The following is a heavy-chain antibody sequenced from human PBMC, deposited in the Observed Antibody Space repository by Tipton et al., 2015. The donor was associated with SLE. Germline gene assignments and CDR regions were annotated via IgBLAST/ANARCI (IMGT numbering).Heavy chain of an antibody. CDR1: GGSISSYY. V-gene: IGHV4-59*08. D-gene: IGHD2-15*01. Sequence: TLSLTCTVSGGSISSYYWSWIRQPPGKGLEWIGYIYYSGSTNYNPSLKSRVTISVDPAKNEFSLKLTSVTAADTAVYYCARGKLTWRGAIIGVDVWGQGTTVNVSS. CDR3: ARGKLTWRGAIIGVDV. J-gene: IGHJ6*02. CDR2: IYYSGST.